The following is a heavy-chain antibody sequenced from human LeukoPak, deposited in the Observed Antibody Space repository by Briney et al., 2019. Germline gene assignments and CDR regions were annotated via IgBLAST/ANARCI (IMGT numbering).Heavy chain of an antibody. J-gene: IGHJ3*02. CDR1: GFTFSSYA. CDR2: ISGSGGST. Sequence: PGGSLRLSCAASGFTFSSYAMSWVRQAPGKGLEWVSAISGSGGSTYYADSVKGRFTISRDNSKNTLYLQMNSLRAEDTAVYYCAKVLSPYSSSSDAFDIWGQGTMVTVSS. V-gene: IGHV3-23*01. CDR3: AKVLSPYSSSSDAFDI. D-gene: IGHD6-6*01.